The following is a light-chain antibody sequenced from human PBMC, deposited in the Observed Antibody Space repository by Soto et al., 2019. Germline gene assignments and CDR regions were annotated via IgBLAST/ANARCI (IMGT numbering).Light chain of an antibody. CDR1: SGDVGGYTY. CDR2: DFS. J-gene: IGLJ1*01. V-gene: IGLV2-14*01. Sequence: QSALTQPASESGSPGQSSTISCTGTSGDVGGYTYLSWYQQHPSKAPKLMIYDFSARPSRASDRFSGPKSDNTAPLTISGGQAEDEGDYYCSRYSISCTYV. CDR3: SRYSISCTYV.